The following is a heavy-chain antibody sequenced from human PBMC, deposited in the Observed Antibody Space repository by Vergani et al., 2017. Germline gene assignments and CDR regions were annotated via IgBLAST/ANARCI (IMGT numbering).Heavy chain of an antibody. CDR1: GYTFTGYY. CDR3: ARASITFGGVIVMAY. V-gene: IGHV1-2*02. J-gene: IGHJ4*02. D-gene: IGHD3-16*02. Sequence: QVQLVQSGAEVKKPGASVKVSCKASGYTFTGYYMHWVRQAPGQGLEWMGWINPNSGGKNYAQKFQGRVTMTRDTSISTAYMELSRLRSDDTAVYYCARASITFGGVIVMAYWGQGTLVTVSS. CDR2: INPNSGGK.